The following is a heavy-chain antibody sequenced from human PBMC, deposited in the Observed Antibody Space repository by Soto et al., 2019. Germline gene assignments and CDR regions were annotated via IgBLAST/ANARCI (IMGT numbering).Heavy chain of an antibody. CDR3: AKVEGIAAAGTLGYFDY. D-gene: IGHD6-13*01. J-gene: IGHJ4*02. Sequence: GGYLRLSCAASGFTFSSYAMSCVRQAPGKGLEWVSASSGSGGRTYYADSVNGLFTISRDNSKNTLYLQMNSLRAEDTAVYYCAKVEGIAAAGTLGYFDYWGQGPLITVSS. CDR2: SSGSGGRT. V-gene: IGHV3-23*01. CDR1: GFTFSSYA.